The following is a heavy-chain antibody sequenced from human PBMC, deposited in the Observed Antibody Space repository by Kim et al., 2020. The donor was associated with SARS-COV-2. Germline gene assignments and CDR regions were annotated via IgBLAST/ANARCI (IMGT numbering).Heavy chain of an antibody. CDR3: ANGGTGHMIVVVPSWGGAYYFDY. V-gene: IGHV3-23*01. Sequence: GGSLRLSCAASGFTFSSYAMSWVRQAPGKGLEWVSAISGSGGSTYYADSVKGRFTISRDNSKNTLYLQMNSLRAEDTAVYYCANGGTGHMIVVVPSWGGAYYFDYWGQGTLVTVSS. CDR1: GFTFSSYA. D-gene: IGHD3-22*01. J-gene: IGHJ4*02. CDR2: ISGSGGST.